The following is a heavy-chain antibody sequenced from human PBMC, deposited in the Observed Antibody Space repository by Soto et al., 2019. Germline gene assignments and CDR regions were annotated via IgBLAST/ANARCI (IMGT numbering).Heavy chain of an antibody. CDR2: ISGSGGST. CDR1: GFTFSSYA. CDR3: AKSYDSSGYYFTFDY. D-gene: IGHD3-22*01. Sequence: GGSLRLSCAASGFTFSSYAMSWVRQAPGKGLEWVSAISGSGGSTYYADSVKGRFTTSRDNSKNTLYLQMNSLRAEDTAVYYCAKSYDSSGYYFTFDYWGQGTLVTVSS. V-gene: IGHV3-23*01. J-gene: IGHJ4*02.